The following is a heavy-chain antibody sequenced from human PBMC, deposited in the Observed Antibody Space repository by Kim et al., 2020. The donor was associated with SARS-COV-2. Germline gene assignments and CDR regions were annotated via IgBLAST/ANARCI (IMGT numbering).Heavy chain of an antibody. J-gene: IGHJ4*02. D-gene: IGHD6-6*01. Sequence: VKGRLTIPRDNSKNKLYLQMSSLGAEDTAVYYCVKDANLSERQLGGYFDYWGQGTLVTVSS. V-gene: IGHV3-64D*06. CDR3: VKDANLSERQLGGYFDY.